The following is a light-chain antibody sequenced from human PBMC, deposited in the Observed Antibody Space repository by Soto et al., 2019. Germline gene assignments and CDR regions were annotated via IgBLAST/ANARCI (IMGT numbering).Light chain of an antibody. CDR1: QRILHSNGYNY. Sequence: DVVVPQSHLSLPAPPGEPASISCSSIQRILHSNGYNYLDWYLQKPGQSPQLLIYLGSNRASGVPDRVSGSGSGTDFTLKISRVEAEDVGVYYCMQPLQSWTFGQRTKVDI. J-gene: IGKJ1*01. V-gene: IGKV2-28*01. CDR2: LGS. CDR3: MQPLQSWT.